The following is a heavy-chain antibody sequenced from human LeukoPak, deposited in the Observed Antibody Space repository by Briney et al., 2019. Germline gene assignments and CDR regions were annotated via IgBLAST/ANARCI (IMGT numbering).Heavy chain of an antibody. CDR1: GVSISSSSYY. J-gene: IGHJ5*02. CDR2: IYYSGST. V-gene: IGHV4-39*01. D-gene: IGHD2-2*02. Sequence: SETLSLTCTVSGVSISSSSYYWGWIRQPPGKGLEWFGSIYYSGSTYYNPSLKSRVTISVDTSKNQFSLKLSSVTAADTAVYYCASAATDDCSSTSCYRGTSNWFDPWGQGTLVTVSS. CDR3: ASAATDDCSSTSCYRGTSNWFDP.